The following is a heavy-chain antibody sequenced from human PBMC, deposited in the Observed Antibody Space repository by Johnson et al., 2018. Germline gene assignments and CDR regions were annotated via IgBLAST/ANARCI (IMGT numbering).Heavy chain of an antibody. CDR1: GGSISSYY. V-gene: IGHV4-59*01. D-gene: IGHD6-19*01. Sequence: QVQLQESGPGLVKPSETLSLTCTVSGGSISSYYWSWIRQPPGKGLEWIGYIYYSRSTNYNPSLKSRVTISVDTSKNQFSLKLGSVTAADAAVYYGARWAAVACTEAEYFQHWGQGTLVTVSS. CDR3: ARWAAVACTEAEYFQH. CDR2: IYYSRST. J-gene: IGHJ1*01.